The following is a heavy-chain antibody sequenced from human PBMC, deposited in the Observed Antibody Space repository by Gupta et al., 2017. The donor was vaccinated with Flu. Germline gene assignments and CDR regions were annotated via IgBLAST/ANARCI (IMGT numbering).Heavy chain of an antibody. D-gene: IGHD6-19*01. CDR2: ISFDGTNK. Sequence: QVQLVESGGGVVQPGKYLRLSCAASGLTFENYGMHGVRQAPGKGLEWVAMISFDGTNKDYADSVKGRFTISRDTSKSTLYLQMDSLTTEDTALYYCAKDRLWLEPRDAFDIWGQGTMVTVSS. CDR3: AKDRLWLEPRDAFDI. V-gene: IGHV3-30*18. CDR1: GLTFENYG. J-gene: IGHJ3*02.